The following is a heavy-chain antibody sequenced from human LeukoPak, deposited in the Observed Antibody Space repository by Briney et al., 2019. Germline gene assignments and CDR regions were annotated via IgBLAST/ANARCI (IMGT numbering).Heavy chain of an antibody. D-gene: IGHD1-14*01. CDR3: ARSNPNKNALDL. J-gene: IGHJ3*01. Sequence: GGSLRLSCAASGFTLNSYLMSWVRQAPGRGLEWVANIKKDGSEESYLDSVKGRFTVSRDNAKNSLFLQMNSLRGEDTAVYYCARSNPNKNALDLWGQGTMLTISS. CDR2: IKKDGSEE. CDR1: GFTLNSYL. V-gene: IGHV3-7*01.